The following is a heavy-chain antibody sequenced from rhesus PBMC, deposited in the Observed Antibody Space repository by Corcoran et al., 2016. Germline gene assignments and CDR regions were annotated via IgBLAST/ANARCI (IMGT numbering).Heavy chain of an antibody. CDR1: GYSISSGYG. J-gene: IGHJ4*01. CDR2: IPYSGST. V-gene: IGHV4-122*02. Sequence: QLQLQESGPGLVKPSETLSLTCAVSGYSISSGYGWSWIRQPPGKGLEWIGYIPYSGSTSYNPALKSRVTISRDTSKNQFSLKLSSVTAADTAVYYCARASYYFDYWGQGVLVTVSS. D-gene: IGHD1-1*01. CDR3: ARASYYFDY.